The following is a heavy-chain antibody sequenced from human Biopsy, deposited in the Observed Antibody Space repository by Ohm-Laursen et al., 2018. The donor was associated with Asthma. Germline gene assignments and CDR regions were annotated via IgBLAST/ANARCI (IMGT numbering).Heavy chain of an antibody. CDR1: GGTLNTYV. CDR2: INSVFGTT. V-gene: IGHV1-69*01. D-gene: IGHD2-2*01. J-gene: IGHJ4*02. CDR3: ARKAGSCISRTCYSLDF. Sequence: SSVKVSCKSLGGTLNTYVIGWVRQAPGRGLEWMGGINSVFGTTTYPQKFQDRVTITADDSTSTVYMELSSLRSEDTAVYYCARKAGSCISRTCYSLDFWGQGTLVTVSS.